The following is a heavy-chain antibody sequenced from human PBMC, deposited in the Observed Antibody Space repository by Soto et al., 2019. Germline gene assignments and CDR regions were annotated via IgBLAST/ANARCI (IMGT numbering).Heavy chain of an antibody. D-gene: IGHD2-21*01. Sequence: QVQLQESAPGLVKPSETLSLTCAVSGGSISNYYWSWIRQPPGKGLEWIGYIHYTGTTHYNPSLSRRGTTAVDASKNHSSLKLSSVTAADTAVYYCPKFVIPWFESWGQGTLVTVSS. CDR3: PKFVIPWFES. CDR2: IHYTGTT. CDR1: GGSISNYY. V-gene: IGHV4-59*08. J-gene: IGHJ5*01.